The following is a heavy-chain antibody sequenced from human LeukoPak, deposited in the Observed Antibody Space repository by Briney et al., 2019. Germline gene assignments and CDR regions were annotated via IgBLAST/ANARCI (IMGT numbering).Heavy chain of an antibody. Sequence: GASVKVSCKASGGTFSNYAVSWVRQAPGQGFEWMGGIIPIFGTPNYAQKFQGRVTITTDESMSTAYLGLSSLRSEDTAVYYCARDWGDNYDYVWGSYRNDDAFDIWGQGTMVTVSS. CDR2: IIPIFGTP. CDR1: GGTFSNYA. V-gene: IGHV1-69*05. J-gene: IGHJ3*02. CDR3: ARDWGDNYDYVWGSYRNDDAFDI. D-gene: IGHD3-16*02.